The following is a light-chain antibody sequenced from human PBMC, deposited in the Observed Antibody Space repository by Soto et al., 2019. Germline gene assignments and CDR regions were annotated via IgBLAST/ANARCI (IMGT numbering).Light chain of an antibody. V-gene: IGKV3-20*01. Sequence: EIVLTQSPGTLSLSPGERATLSCRASQGVSSFYLAWYQQRAGQAPRLLIYGASTRATGIPDRFSGSGSGTDFILTISRLEPEDFAVYYCQQYGAWPRTFGQGTKVEIK. CDR2: GAS. J-gene: IGKJ1*01. CDR1: QGVSSFY. CDR3: QQYGAWPRT.